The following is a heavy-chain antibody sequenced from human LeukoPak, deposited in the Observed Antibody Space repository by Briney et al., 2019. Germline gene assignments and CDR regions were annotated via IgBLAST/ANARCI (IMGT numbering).Heavy chain of an antibody. CDR3: AKGYDFWSGYARWFDY. D-gene: IGHD3/OR15-3a*01. V-gene: IGHV3-23*01. Sequence: PGGSLRLSCVASGFTFSNYAMSWVRQGPGKGLEWVSSISGSGGSTFYADSAKGRFTISRDNSKNTLYLQMNSLRAEDTAVYYCAKGYDFWSGYARWFDYWGQGTLVTVSS. CDR2: ISGSGGST. CDR1: GFTFSNYA. J-gene: IGHJ4*02.